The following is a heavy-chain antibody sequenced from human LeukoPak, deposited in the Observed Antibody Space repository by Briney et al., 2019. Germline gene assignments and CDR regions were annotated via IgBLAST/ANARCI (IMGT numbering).Heavy chain of an antibody. V-gene: IGHV4-34*01. D-gene: IGHD3-10*01. CDR1: GGSLSGYY. J-gene: IGHJ4*02. Sequence: SSETLSLTCAVYGGSLSGYYWSWIRQPPGKGLEWIGEINHSGSTNYNPSLKSRVTISVDTSKNQFSLKLSSVTAADTAVYYCARAPLDGSGTEIDYWGQGTLVTVSS. CDR3: ARAPLDGSGTEIDY. CDR2: INHSGST.